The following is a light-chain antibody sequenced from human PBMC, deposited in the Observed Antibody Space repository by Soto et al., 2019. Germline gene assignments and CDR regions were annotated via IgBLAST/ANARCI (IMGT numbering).Light chain of an antibody. CDR3: QQYNSYIFT. V-gene: IGKV1-5*01. Sequence: DIQMTQSPSTLSASVGDRVTITCRASQSISSWLAWYQQKPGKAPKLLIYDASSLESGVPSRFSGSGSGTEFTLTISSLQPDDFATDYCQQYNSYIFTFGPGTKVDIK. CDR2: DAS. CDR1: QSISSW. J-gene: IGKJ3*01.